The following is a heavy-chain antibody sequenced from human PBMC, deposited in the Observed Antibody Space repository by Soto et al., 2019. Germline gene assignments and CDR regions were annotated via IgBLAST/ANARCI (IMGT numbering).Heavy chain of an antibody. CDR1: GFTFTSYN. CDR3: VRDPTGSRWPYYFDY. CDR2: ISTNSNYI. Sequence: WGSLRLSCAASGFTFTSYNMNWVRQAPGKGLEWVSSISTNSNYIYYADSVKGRFTVSSDNAKKSLFLQMNSLRADDSAVYYCVRDPTGSRWPYYFDYWGLGTLVTVSS. V-gene: IGHV3-21*01. J-gene: IGHJ4*02. D-gene: IGHD6-13*01.